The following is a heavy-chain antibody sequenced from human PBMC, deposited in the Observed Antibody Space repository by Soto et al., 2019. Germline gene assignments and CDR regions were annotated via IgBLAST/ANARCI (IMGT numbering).Heavy chain of an antibody. CDR2: IYHSGST. V-gene: IGHV4-4*02. J-gene: IGHJ6*02. Sequence: SETLSLTCAVSGGSISSSNWWSWVRQPPGKGLEWIGEIYHSGSTNYNPSLKSRVTISVDKSKNQFSLKLSSVTAADTAVYYCARSGDYDFWSGPYYYAMDVWGPGTTVTLSS. CDR1: GGSISSSNW. D-gene: IGHD3-3*01. CDR3: ARSGDYDFWSGPYYYAMDV.